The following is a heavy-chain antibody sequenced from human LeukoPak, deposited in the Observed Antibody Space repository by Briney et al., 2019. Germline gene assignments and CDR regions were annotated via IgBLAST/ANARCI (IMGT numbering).Heavy chain of an antibody. V-gene: IGHV3-23*01. CDR1: GFIFSTYV. J-gene: IGHJ4*02. D-gene: IGHD5-24*01. CDR3: AKGISADGYNFERGADY. Sequence: GGSLRLSCAASGFIFSTYVMSWVRQAPGKGLEWVSSIGDSGRVTYYADSVKGHFTISRDNSKNTLFLQMNSLRVADTAMYFCAKGISADGYNFERGADYWGQGTLVTVTS. CDR2: IGDSGRVT.